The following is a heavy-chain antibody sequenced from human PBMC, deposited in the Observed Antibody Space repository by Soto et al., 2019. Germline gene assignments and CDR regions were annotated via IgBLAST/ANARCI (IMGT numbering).Heavy chain of an antibody. V-gene: IGHV3-30-3*01. J-gene: IGHJ6*02. CDR2: ISYDRVRK. CDR1: VFPFAVSV. Sequence: PGGSPHPSSAACVFPFAVSVPHWVRQAPDQGREWGAVISYDRVRKTYTDSARGRFTLSRYNSKSTVYPQLKRLRTEDTAVYYCALAVRYYDENNGRGVADYSMDVWGQGTRVTVSS. D-gene: IGHD3-3*01. CDR3: ALAVRYYDENNGRGVADYSMDV.